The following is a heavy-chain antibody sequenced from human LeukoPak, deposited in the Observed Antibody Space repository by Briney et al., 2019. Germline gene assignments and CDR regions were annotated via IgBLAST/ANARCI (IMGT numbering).Heavy chain of an antibody. J-gene: IGHJ6*03. Sequence: SQTLSLTCTVSGGSLSSGDYYRRWIRQPPGKGLEWVGYIYYSGSTYYNPSLKSRVTISVDTSKNQFSLKLSSVTAADTAVYYCARSYGDYVFYYYYYMDVWGKGTTVTVSS. V-gene: IGHV4-30-4*08. CDR1: GGSLSSGDYY. CDR3: ARSYGDYVFYYYYYMDV. D-gene: IGHD4-17*01. CDR2: IYYSGST.